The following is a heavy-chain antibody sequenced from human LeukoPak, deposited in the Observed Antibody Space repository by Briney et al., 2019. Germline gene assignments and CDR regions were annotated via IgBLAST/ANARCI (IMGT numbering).Heavy chain of an antibody. CDR1: GDSITSANW. J-gene: IGHJ4*02. D-gene: IGHD1/OR15-1a*01. CDR2: LFQSGRT. CDR3: ATSTGNIPWDVY. V-gene: IGHV4-4*02. Sequence: PSGTLSLTCAVSGDSITSANWWSWVRQSPGKGLEWIGDLFQSGRTDYNPSLKSRLTISVDRAKNQISLNLRAVTAADTAVYYCATSTGNIPWDVYWGQGTLVTVSS.